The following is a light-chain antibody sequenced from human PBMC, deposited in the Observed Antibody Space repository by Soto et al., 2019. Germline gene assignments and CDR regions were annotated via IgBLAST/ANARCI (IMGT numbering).Light chain of an antibody. Sequence: DIQMTQSPSTLSASVGDRVTITFRASQGVVRWLAWYQQKPGKAPKLLIYDASSLESGVPSRFSGSGAGTEFTLTISSLQPDDFATYYCQHYYGFSRTFGQGTKVDIK. CDR2: DAS. V-gene: IGKV1-5*01. J-gene: IGKJ1*01. CDR1: QGVVRW. CDR3: QHYYGFSRT.